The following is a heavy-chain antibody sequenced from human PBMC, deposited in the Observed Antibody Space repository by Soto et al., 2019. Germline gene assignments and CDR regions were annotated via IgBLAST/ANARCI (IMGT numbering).Heavy chain of an antibody. J-gene: IGHJ4*02. V-gene: IGHV3-7*05. D-gene: IGHD3-22*01. CDR2: IKQDGSEK. CDR3: ARQFKIASWYYYDSSGPRGYYFDY. CDR1: GFTFSSYW. Sequence: PGGSLRLSCAASGFTFSSYWMSWVRQAPGKGLEWVANIKQDGSEKYYVDSVKGRFTISRDNAKNSLYLQMNSLRAEDTAVYYCARQFKIASWYYYDSSGPRGYYFDYWGQGNLVTVS.